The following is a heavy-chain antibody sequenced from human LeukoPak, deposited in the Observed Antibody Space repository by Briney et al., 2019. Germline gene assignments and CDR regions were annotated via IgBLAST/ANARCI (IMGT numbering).Heavy chain of an antibody. CDR2: IYTSGST. J-gene: IGHJ6*03. CDR3: ARDCKETPYSSSGVAYYYYYMDV. V-gene: IGHV4-4*07. D-gene: IGHD6-6*01. Sequence: KPAETLSLTCTVSGGSISSYYWSWIRQPAGKGLEWIGRIYTSGSTNYNPSLKSRVTMSVDTSKNQFSLKLSSVTAADTAVYYCARDCKETPYSSSGVAYYYYYMDVWGKGTTVTVSS. CDR1: GGSISSYY.